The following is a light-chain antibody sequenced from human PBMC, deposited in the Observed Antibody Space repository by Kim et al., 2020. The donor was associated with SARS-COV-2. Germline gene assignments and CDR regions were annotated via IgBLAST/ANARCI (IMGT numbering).Light chain of an antibody. J-gene: IGLJ3*02. CDR2: RNN. CDR1: STNVANQG. V-gene: IGLV10-54*01. Sequence: QTHTVPDTGNSTNVANQGPSWLQQHQDHPPKLLSYRNNNRPSGISERLSASRSGNTASLTITGLQPENEADYYCSAWDNSLSAWVFGVGTQLTVL. CDR3: SAWDNSLSAWV.